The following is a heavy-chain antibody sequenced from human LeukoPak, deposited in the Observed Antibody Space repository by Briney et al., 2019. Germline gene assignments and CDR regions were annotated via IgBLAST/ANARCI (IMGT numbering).Heavy chain of an antibody. CDR1: GGSFSGYY. CDR2: INHSGST. J-gene: IGHJ4*02. Sequence: KPSETLSLTCAVYGGSFSGYYWSWIRQPPGKGLEWIGEINHSGSTNYNPSLKSRVTISVDTSKNQFSLKLSSATAADTAVYYCARESRYGSGSYYNPPFDYWGQGTLVTVSS. V-gene: IGHV4-34*01. D-gene: IGHD3-10*01. CDR3: ARESRYGSGSYYNPPFDY.